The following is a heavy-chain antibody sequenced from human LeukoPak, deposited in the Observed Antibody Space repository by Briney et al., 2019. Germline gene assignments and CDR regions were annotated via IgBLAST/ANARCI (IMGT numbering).Heavy chain of an antibody. CDR3: ARERTPKHYYGSGTYDRYFDH. D-gene: IGHD3-10*01. CDR1: GFTFSSYG. Sequence: GGSLRLSCAASGFTFSSYGMHWVRQAPGKGLEWVAFIRYDGSNKYHADSVKGRLTISRDTTQNSLYLQMNSLRAEDTALYYCARERTPKHYYGSGTYDRYFDHWGQGTLVTVSS. V-gene: IGHV3-30*02. CDR2: IRYDGSNK. J-gene: IGHJ4*02.